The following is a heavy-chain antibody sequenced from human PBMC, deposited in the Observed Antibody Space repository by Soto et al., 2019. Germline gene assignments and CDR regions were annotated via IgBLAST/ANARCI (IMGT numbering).Heavy chain of an antibody. CDR3: ARTRVRLQLFHGFEV. D-gene: IGHD5-12*01. CDR1: GGSFSTYA. Sequence: QVQLVQSGAEVKKPGSSVKVSCKASGGSFSTYAISWLRHAPGQGLEWVGGIIPIFGTPHYAQNFQGSVTITADESTSTAYMQLTSLRSEDTAVYFCARTRVRLQLFHGFEVWGQGTMVTVSS. CDR2: IIPIFGTP. V-gene: IGHV1-69*01. J-gene: IGHJ3*01.